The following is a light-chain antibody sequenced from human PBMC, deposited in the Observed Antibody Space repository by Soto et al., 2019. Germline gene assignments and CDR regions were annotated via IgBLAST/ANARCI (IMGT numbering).Light chain of an antibody. CDR2: GAS. CDR1: QSDNTN. V-gene: IGKV3-15*01. Sequence: EIAMTQSPATLSVSPGESATLSCRASQSDNTNLAWYQQKPGRAPSLLIHGASTRATGIPDRFSGSGSGTEFTLNIRSLQSEDFAVYYCQQYNNWPPHTFGQGTKLEIK. CDR3: QQYNNWPPHT. J-gene: IGKJ2*01.